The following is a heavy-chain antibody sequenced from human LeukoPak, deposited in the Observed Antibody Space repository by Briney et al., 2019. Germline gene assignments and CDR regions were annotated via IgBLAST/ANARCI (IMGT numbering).Heavy chain of an antibody. CDR1: GFTFSTFA. J-gene: IGHJ4*02. V-gene: IGHV3-23*01. Sequence: GGSLRLSCAASGFTFSTFAMIWVRQPPGKGLEWVSSIFPSGGEIHYADSVRGRFTISRDNSKSTLSLKMNSLRAEDTAIYYCATYRQVLLPFESWGQGTLVTVSS. CDR3: ATYRQVLLPFES. CDR2: IFPSGGEI. D-gene: IGHD2-8*02.